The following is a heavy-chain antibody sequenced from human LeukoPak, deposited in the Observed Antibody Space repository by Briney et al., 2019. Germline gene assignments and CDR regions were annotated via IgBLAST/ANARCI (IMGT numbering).Heavy chain of an antibody. D-gene: IGHD4-23*01. Sequence: GGSLRLSCAASGFTFSSYSMNWVRQAPGKGLEWVSSISSGGSYISYADSVKGRFTISRDNSKNTLYLQMSSLRVEDTAVYYCAKDRWTTVVRDLDYWGQGTLVTVSS. CDR3: AKDRWTTVVRDLDY. V-gene: IGHV3-21*04. J-gene: IGHJ4*02. CDR1: GFTFSSYS. CDR2: ISSGGSYI.